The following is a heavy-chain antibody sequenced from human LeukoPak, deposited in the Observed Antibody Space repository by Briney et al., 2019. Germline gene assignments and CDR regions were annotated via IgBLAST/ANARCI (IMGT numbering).Heavy chain of an antibody. CDR3: ARDREVRGDMDV. V-gene: IGHV3-30*02. CDR1: RFTFSSHG. Sequence: PGGSLRLSCAASRFTFSSHGMHWVRQAPGKGLQWVAFIRFDGTSAYYADSVKGRFTISRDNSQNTVFLQMTGLRPEDTAVYYCARDREVRGDMDVWGKGTTVTVSS. CDR2: IRFDGTSA. D-gene: IGHD3-10*01. J-gene: IGHJ6*04.